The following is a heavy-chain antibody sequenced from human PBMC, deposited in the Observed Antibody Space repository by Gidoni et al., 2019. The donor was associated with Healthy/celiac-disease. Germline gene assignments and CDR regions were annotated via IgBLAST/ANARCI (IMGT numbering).Heavy chain of an antibody. CDR3: ARGVDQWLEINWFDP. CDR2: INHSVST. V-gene: IGHV4-34*01. CDR1: GGSFSGYY. J-gene: IGHJ5*02. D-gene: IGHD6-19*01. Sequence: QVQLQQWGAGLLQPSETLSLTCAVYGGSFSGYYWSWIRQPPGTGLEWIGEINHSVSTNYNPSLKSRVTISVDTSKNQFSLKLSSVTAADTAVYYCARGVDQWLEINWFDPWGQGTLVTVSS.